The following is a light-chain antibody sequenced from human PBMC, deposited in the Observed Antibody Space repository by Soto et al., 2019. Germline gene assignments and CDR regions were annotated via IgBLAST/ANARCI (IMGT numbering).Light chain of an antibody. Sequence: IVMTQSPTPLSESPAQRATLSCRSSQNINNNHLAWYQQKPGQAPRLIIYDASNRATGVPARFSGSGSGTDCTLTISSLQPEDVAVYYCQQRSNWPWTLGQGTRVDIK. J-gene: IGKJ1*01. V-gene: IGKV3D-11*03. CDR1: QNINNN. CDR3: QQRSNWPWT. CDR2: DAS.